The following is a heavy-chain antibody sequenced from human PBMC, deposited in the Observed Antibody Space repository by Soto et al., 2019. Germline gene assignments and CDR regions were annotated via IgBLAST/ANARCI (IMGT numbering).Heavy chain of an antibody. Sequence: GASVKVSCKPSGYTFITYTIHWVRQAPGQRPEWMTWINAGNGDTKYSQNFQGRVTFTRDTSAGTVYMQLSSLTSEDTAVYYCARDDSGFSGSHYIDYFNYWGQGALVTVSS. CDR2: INAGNGDT. J-gene: IGHJ4*02. V-gene: IGHV1-3*01. D-gene: IGHD1-26*01. CDR1: GYTFITYT. CDR3: ARDDSGFSGSHYIDYFNY.